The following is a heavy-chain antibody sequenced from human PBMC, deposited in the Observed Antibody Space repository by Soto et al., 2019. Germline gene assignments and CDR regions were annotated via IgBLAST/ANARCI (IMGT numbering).Heavy chain of an antibody. D-gene: IGHD1-20*01. V-gene: IGHV1-69*13. CDR2: IIPIFGTA. CDR3: ASPLTGTTDFDY. CDR1: GGTFSSYA. Sequence: GASVKVSCKASGGTFSSYAISWVRQAPGQGLEWMGGIIPIFGTANYAQKFQGRVTITADESTSTAYMELSSLRSEDTAVYYCASPLTGTTDFDYWGQGTLVTVSS. J-gene: IGHJ4*02.